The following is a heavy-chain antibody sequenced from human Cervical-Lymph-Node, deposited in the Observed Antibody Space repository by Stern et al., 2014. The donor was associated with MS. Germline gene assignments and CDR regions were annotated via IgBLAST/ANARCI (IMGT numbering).Heavy chain of an antibody. CDR1: GFTFGSHT. CDR2: ISYAGSNK. J-gene: IGHJ4*02. V-gene: IGHV3-30-3*02. CDR3: AKPAVARYFDY. D-gene: IGHD6-19*01. Sequence: VQLVESGGGVVQPGRSLRLSCAASGFTFGSHTMNWVRQAPGKGLDWVAVISYAGSNKHSAASRKGRFTISRDNSNNTLYLQMNSLRAEDTAVYYCAKPAVARYFDYWGQGTQVTVSS.